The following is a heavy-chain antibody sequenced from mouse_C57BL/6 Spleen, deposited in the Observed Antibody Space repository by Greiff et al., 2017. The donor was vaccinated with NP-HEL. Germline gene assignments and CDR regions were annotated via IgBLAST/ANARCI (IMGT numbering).Heavy chain of an antibody. J-gene: IGHJ2*01. D-gene: IGHD1-1*01. Sequence: QVQLQQPGAELVRPGSSVKLSCKASGYTFTSYWMHWVKQRPIQGLEWIGNIDPSDSETHYNQKFKDKATLTVDKSSSTAYMQLSSLTSEDSAVYYCARGYYGSSGWYYFDYWGQGTTLTVSS. CDR1: GYTFTSYW. CDR2: IDPSDSET. CDR3: ARGYYGSSGWYYFDY. V-gene: IGHV1-52*01.